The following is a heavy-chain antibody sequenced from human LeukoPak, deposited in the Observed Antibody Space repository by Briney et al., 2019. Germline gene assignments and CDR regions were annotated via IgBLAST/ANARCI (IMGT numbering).Heavy chain of an antibody. V-gene: IGHV3-30-3*01. CDR2: ISYDGSNK. Sequence: GGSLRLSCAASGFTFSSYAMHWVRQAPGKGLEWVAVISYDGSNKYYADSVKGRFTISRDNSKNTLYLQMNSLRAEDTAVYYCAKGRYFDWLLGSDDAFDIWGQGTMVTVSS. D-gene: IGHD3-9*01. J-gene: IGHJ3*02. CDR1: GFTFSSYA. CDR3: AKGRYFDWLLGSDDAFDI.